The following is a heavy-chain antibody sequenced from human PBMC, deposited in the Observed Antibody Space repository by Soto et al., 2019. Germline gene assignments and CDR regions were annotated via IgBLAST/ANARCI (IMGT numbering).Heavy chain of an antibody. CDR2: ISFGGST. D-gene: IGHD4-17*01. Sequence: QLQLQESGPGLVKPSETLSLTCSVSVGSFSSSSYYWGWIRQPPGKGLEFVGSISFGGSTFYNPSLNSRVTISVDTSKRQLSLKLTSVTAADTAVYYCATYGWGMDVWGQGTTVTVSS. CDR1: VGSFSSSSYY. CDR3: ATYGWGMDV. J-gene: IGHJ6*02. V-gene: IGHV4-39*01.